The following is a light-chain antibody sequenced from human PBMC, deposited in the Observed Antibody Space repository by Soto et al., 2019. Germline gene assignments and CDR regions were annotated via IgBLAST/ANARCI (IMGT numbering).Light chain of an antibody. V-gene: IGKV1-39*01. CDR3: QQSYGSPWT. J-gene: IGKJ1*01. CDR1: RSISSY. Sequence: DIQMTQSPSSLSASVGDRVTITCRASRSISSYLNWYQQKPGKAPKLLIYAASSLQSGVPSRFSGSGSGTDFTLTISSLRPEDFATYYCQQSYGSPWTSGQGTKVEIK. CDR2: AAS.